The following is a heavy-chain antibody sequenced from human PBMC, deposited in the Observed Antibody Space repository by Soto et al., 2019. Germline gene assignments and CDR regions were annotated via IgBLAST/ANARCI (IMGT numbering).Heavy chain of an antibody. Sequence: SETLSLTCAVYGGSFSGYYWSWIRQPPGKGLEWIGEINHSGSTNYNPSLKSRVTISVDTSKNQFSLKLSSVTAADTAVYYCARGRQYYDILTGYYPSWFDPWGQGTLVT. J-gene: IGHJ5*02. CDR1: GGSFSGYY. CDR2: INHSGST. D-gene: IGHD3-9*01. V-gene: IGHV4-34*01. CDR3: ARGRQYYDILTGYYPSWFDP.